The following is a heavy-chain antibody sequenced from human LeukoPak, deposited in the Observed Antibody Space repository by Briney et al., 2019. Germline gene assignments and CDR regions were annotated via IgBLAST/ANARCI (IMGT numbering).Heavy chain of an antibody. CDR3: ARDNTYYDILTGYYKSYYYMDV. D-gene: IGHD3-9*01. V-gene: IGHV1-18*01. CDR2: ISAYNGNT. J-gene: IGHJ6*03. CDR1: GYTFTIYG. Sequence: GASVTVSFKASGYTFTIYGISWVRQAPGQGVERMGWISAYNGNTNYAQKLQGRVTITTDTSTSTAYMELRSLRSDDTAVYYCARDNTYYDILTGYYKSYYYMDVWGKGTTVTISS.